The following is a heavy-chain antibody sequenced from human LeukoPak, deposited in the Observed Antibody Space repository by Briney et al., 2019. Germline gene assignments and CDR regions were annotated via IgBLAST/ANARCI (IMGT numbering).Heavy chain of an antibody. Sequence: SGTLSLTCAVSGGSISSSNWWSWVRQPPGKGLEWIGEIYHSGSTNYNPSLKSRVTISVDKSKNQFSLKLSSVTAANTAAYYCALLALWFGELFPPGYYGMDVWGKGTTVTVSS. CDR3: ALLALWFGELFPPGYYGMDV. D-gene: IGHD3-10*01. J-gene: IGHJ6*04. CDR2: IYHSGST. V-gene: IGHV4-4*02. CDR1: GGSISSSNW.